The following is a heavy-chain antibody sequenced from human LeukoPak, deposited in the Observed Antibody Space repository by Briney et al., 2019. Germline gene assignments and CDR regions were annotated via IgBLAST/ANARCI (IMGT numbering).Heavy chain of an antibody. D-gene: IGHD6-6*01. V-gene: IGHV1-2*02. Sequence: ASVKVSCKASGYTFTGYYMHWVRQAPGQGLEWMGWINPNSGGTNYAQKFQGRVTMTRDTSIGTAYMELSRLRSDDTAVYYCARVYLASSSALGDYWGQGTLVTVSS. CDR3: ARVYLASSSALGDY. J-gene: IGHJ4*02. CDR1: GYTFTGYY. CDR2: INPNSGGT.